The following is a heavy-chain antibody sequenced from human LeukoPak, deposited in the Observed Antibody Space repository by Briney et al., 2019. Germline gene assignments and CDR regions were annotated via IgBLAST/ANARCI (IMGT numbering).Heavy chain of an antibody. V-gene: IGHV1-46*01. D-gene: IGHD3-22*01. Sequence: ASVKVSCKASGYTFTSYYMHWVRQAPGQGLEWMGIINPSGGSTSYAQKFQGWVTMTRDTSISTAYMELSRLRSDDTAVYYCARGTPDYDSSGEVVYWGQGTLVTVSS. CDR3: ARGTPDYDSSGEVVY. CDR1: GYTFTSYY. CDR2: INPSGGST. J-gene: IGHJ4*02.